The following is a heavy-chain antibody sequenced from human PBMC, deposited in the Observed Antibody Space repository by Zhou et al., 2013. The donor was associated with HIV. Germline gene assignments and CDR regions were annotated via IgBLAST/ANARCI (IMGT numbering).Heavy chain of an antibody. Sequence: VQLQESGPGLVKPSETLSLTCTVSGDSISSHYWSWIRQPPGKGLEWIGYIYYSGSTNYNPSLKSRVTISVDTSKNQFSLKLSSVTAADTAVYYCARDNWGRFDYWGQGTLVTVSS. V-gene: IGHV4-59*11. J-gene: IGHJ4*02. D-gene: IGHD7-27*01. CDR1: GDSISSHY. CDR3: ARDNWGRFDY. CDR2: IYYSGST.